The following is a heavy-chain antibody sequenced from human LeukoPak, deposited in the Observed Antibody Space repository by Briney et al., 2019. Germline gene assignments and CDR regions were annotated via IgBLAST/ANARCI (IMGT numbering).Heavy chain of an antibody. CDR3: AKVIGYCSSTSCSLFDDAFDV. CDR1: GFSIVDYA. J-gene: IGHJ3*01. D-gene: IGHD2-2*03. CDR2: ISGDAGST. V-gene: IGHV3-43*02. Sequence: PGGSLRLSCAASGFSIVDYAMHWVRQAPGKGLEWVSLISGDAGSTYYADSVRGRFSISRDNSKNSLFLQMNSLRTEDTAFYFCAKVIGYCSSTSCSLFDDAFDVWGQGTMVTVSS.